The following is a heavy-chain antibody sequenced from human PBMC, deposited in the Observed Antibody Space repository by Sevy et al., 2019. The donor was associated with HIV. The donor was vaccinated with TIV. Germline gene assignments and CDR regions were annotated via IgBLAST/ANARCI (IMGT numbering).Heavy chain of an antibody. Sequence: ASVKVSCKASGGTFSSYAISWVRQAPGQGLEWMGGIIPIFGTANYAQKFQGRVTITADESTSTAYMELSSLRSEDTAVYYCARDRHLDYYDSSGLWDAFGIWGQGTMVTVSS. CDR2: IIPIFGTA. CDR1: GGTFSSYA. D-gene: IGHD3-22*01. CDR3: ARDRHLDYYDSSGLWDAFGI. V-gene: IGHV1-69*13. J-gene: IGHJ3*02.